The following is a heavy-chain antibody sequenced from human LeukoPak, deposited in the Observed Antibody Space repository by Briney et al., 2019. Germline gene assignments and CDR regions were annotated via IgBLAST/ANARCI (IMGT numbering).Heavy chain of an antibody. V-gene: IGHV4-39*01. Sequence: SETLSLTCIVSGGSITNSRFYWAWIRQSPGKGLEWIGSIYSSGPTYYNPSLKSRVNMFVDTSKNQFSLKLNSVTAADTAVYYCARQELLDAFDIWGQGRFVTVSS. CDR3: ARQELLDAFDI. CDR1: GGSITNSRFY. J-gene: IGHJ3*02. CDR2: IYSSGPT. D-gene: IGHD1-7*01.